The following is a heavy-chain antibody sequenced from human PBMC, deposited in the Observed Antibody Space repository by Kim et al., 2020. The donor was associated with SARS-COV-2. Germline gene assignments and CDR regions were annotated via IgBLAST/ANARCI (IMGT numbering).Heavy chain of an antibody. D-gene: IGHD2-2*02. CDR1: GYTFTSYY. V-gene: IGHV1-46*01. Sequence: ASVKVSCKASGYTFTSYYMHWVRQAPGQGLEWMGIINPSGGSTSYAQKFQGRVTMTRDTSTSTVYMELSSLRSEDTAVYYCARDASDIVVVPAAIVGGWFDPWGQGTLVTVSS. CDR3: ARDASDIVVVPAAIVGGWFDP. CDR2: INPSGGST. J-gene: IGHJ5*02.